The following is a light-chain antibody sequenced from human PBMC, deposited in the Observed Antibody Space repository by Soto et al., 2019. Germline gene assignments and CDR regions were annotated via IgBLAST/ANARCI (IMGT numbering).Light chain of an antibody. CDR3: QQYNRYPWT. CDR1: QSINNW. V-gene: IGKV1-5*01. Sequence: DIQMTQSPSTLSASVGDRVTITCRASQSINNWLAWYQQRTGKAPKLLIYDASNLESGVPSRFGGGGSGTEFILTIRSMQTDDFAKYYCQQYNRYPWTFGQGTKVDIK. CDR2: DAS. J-gene: IGKJ1*01.